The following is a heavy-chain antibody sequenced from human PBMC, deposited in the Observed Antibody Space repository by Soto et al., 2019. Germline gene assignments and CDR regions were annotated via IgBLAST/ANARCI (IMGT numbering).Heavy chain of an antibody. CDR3: ASRHLYGGNPDYWYFDL. V-gene: IGHV4-39*01. Sequence: SETLSLTCTVSGGSISSSSYYWGWIRQPPGKGLEWIGSIYYSGSTYYNPSLKSRVTISVDTSKNQFSLKLSSVTAADTAVYYCASRHLYGGNPDYWYFDLWGRGTLVTVSS. CDR1: GGSISSSSYY. J-gene: IGHJ2*01. D-gene: IGHD4-17*01. CDR2: IYYSGST.